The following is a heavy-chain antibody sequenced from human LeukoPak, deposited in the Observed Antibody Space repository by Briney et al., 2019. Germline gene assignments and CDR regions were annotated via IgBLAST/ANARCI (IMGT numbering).Heavy chain of an antibody. CDR2: VTGSGGGT. Sequence: GGSLRLSCAASGFIFSNYAMMWVRQAPGKGLEWASSVTGSGGGTFYADSVKGRFTISRDNSQNTLYLQMNSLGAEDTAVYYCAKRAASALVDWFDPWGQGTLVTVSS. J-gene: IGHJ5*02. CDR1: GFIFSNYA. V-gene: IGHV3-23*01. D-gene: IGHD6-25*01. CDR3: AKRAASALVDWFDP.